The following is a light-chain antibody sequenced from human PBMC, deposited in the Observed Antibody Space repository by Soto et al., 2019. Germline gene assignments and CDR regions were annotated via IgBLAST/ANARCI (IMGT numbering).Light chain of an antibody. Sequence: DFQMTQSPSSLSASVGDRVTITCRASQSISIYLHWYQQKPGKAPKLLIYAASSLQSGVPSRFSASGSGTEFTLTISSLQPEDFATYYGQQSYTTLGTFGQGTKVEIK. CDR1: QSISIY. J-gene: IGKJ1*01. CDR2: AAS. CDR3: QQSYTTLGT. V-gene: IGKV1-39*01.